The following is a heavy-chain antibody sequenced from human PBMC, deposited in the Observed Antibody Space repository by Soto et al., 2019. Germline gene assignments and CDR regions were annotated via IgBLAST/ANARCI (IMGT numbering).Heavy chain of an antibody. V-gene: IGHV4-34*01. J-gene: IGHJ5*02. CDR2: INHSGST. D-gene: IGHD2-15*01. Sequence: SETLSLTCAVYGGSFSGYYWSWIRQPPGKGLEWIGEINHSGSTNYNPSLKSRVTISVDTSKNQFSLKLSSVTAADTAVYYCARGLVPSLDCSGGSCYSGVNWFDPWGQGTLVTVSS. CDR1: GGSFSGYY. CDR3: ARGLVPSLDCSGGSCYSGVNWFDP.